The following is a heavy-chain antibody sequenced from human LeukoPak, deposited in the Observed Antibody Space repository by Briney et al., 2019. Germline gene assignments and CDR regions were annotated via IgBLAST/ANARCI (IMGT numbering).Heavy chain of an antibody. Sequence: GGSLRLSCAASGFIFSNYAMSWGRQAPGKGLEWVSAISGSDDNTYYADSVRGRFTISRDNSKNTLYLQMNSLRAEDTAIYFCAKSRSGVSSCYNYWGQGTLVTVSS. CDR3: AKSRSGVSSCYNY. CDR1: GFIFSNYA. D-gene: IGHD2-15*01. J-gene: IGHJ4*02. V-gene: IGHV3-23*01. CDR2: ISGSDDNT.